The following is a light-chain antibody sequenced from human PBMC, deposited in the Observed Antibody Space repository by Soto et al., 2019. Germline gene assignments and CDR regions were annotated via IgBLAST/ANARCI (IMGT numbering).Light chain of an antibody. CDR2: DAS. V-gene: IGKV3-11*01. CDR1: QSISNY. J-gene: IGKJ5*01. Sequence: EIVLTQSPATLSLSPGERATLSCRASQSISNYLAWYQQKPGQAPRLLIYDASNRATGIPARFSGRGSGTDFFLTISSLEPEDFAVYYCQHRGNWPPAITFGQGTRLEIK. CDR3: QHRGNWPPAIT.